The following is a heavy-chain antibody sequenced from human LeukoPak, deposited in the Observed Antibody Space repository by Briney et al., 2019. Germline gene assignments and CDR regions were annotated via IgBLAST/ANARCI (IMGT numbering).Heavy chain of an antibody. V-gene: IGHV5-51*01. Sequence: GESLKISCKGSGYSFASYWIGWVRQMPGKGLEWMGIIYPGDSDTRYSPSFQGQVTIYAEKSISTAYLQWSSLKASDTAMYYCARQQTYSSSWQGFDYWGQGTLVTVSS. CDR2: IYPGDSDT. D-gene: IGHD6-13*01. CDR3: ARQQTYSSSWQGFDY. CDR1: GYSFASYW. J-gene: IGHJ4*02.